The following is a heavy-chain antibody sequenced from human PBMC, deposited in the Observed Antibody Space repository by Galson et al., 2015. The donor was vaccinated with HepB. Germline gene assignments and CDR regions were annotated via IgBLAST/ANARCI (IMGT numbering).Heavy chain of an antibody. J-gene: IGHJ4*02. CDR1: GGSISSSSYY. V-gene: IGHV4-39*01. CDR2: IYYSGST. Sequence: ETLSLTCTVSGGSISSSSYYWGWIRQPPGTGLEWIGSIYYSGSTYYNPSLKSRVTISVDTSKNQFSLKLSSVTAADTAVYYCARLGCSGGSCYDIDYWGQGTLVTVSS. CDR3: ARLGCSGGSCYDIDY. D-gene: IGHD2-15*01.